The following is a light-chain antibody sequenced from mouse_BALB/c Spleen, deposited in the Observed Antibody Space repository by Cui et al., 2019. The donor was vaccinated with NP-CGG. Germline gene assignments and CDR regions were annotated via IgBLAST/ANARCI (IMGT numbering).Light chain of an antibody. CDR2: GTN. V-gene: IGLV1*01. CDR3: ALWYSNHWV. Sequence: QAVVTQESALTPSPGETVTLTCRSSTGAVTTSNYANWVQEKPDHLFTGLIGGTNNRVPGVPARFSGSLIGDKAALTITGAQTEDEAIYFCALWYSNHWVFGGGTNLTVL. J-gene: IGLJ1*01. CDR1: TGAVTTSNY.